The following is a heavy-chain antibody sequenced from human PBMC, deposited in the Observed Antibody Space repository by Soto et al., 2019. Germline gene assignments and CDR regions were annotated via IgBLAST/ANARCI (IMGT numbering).Heavy chain of an antibody. D-gene: IGHD6-13*01. CDR2: ITATGT. Sequence: EVQLLESGGGLVQPGGSLRLSCTASGFNFRQNAMVWVRQAPGKGLEWVSAITATGTRYADSVKGRFTISKDSSKSTLYLDINNLRVEDTAIYYCAKDMVPDQWGQGTLITVSS. CDR1: GFNFRQNA. V-gene: IGHV3-23*01. J-gene: IGHJ5*02. CDR3: AKDMVPDQ.